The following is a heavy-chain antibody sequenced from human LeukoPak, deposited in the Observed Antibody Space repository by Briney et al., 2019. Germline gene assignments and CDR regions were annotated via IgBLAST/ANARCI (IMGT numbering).Heavy chain of an antibody. CDR2: IYYSGST. CDR1: GGSISSSSYY. D-gene: IGHD3-10*01. J-gene: IGHJ5*02. Sequence: LETLSLTCTVSGGSISSSSYYWGWIRQPPGKGLEWIGSIYYSGSTYYNPSLKSRVTISVDTSKNQFSLKLSSVTAADTAVYYCARHERKKGWSGDIDWFDPWGQGTLVTVSS. V-gene: IGHV4-39*01. CDR3: ARHERKKGWSGDIDWFDP.